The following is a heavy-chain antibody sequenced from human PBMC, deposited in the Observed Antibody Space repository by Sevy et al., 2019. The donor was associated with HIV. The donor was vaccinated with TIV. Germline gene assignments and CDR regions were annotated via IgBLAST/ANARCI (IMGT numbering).Heavy chain of an antibody. D-gene: IGHD2-15*01. J-gene: IGHJ4*02. Sequence: GGALRLSCAASGFSLSDHAVSWVRQTPGKGLEWLAVISYNGRNQYYAGSVKGRFTISKDDSKNTLYLQLNSLRAEDTAVYYCARFVGYCSGGRCSIIDFWGQGTLVTVSS. CDR3: ARFVGYCSGGRCSIIDF. V-gene: IGHV3-30*04. CDR2: ISYNGRNQ. CDR1: GFSLSDHA.